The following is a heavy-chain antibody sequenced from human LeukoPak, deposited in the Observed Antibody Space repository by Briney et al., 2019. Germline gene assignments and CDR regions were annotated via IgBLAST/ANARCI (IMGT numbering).Heavy chain of an antibody. J-gene: IGHJ4*02. CDR1: GFTFSSYW. CDR2: IKQDGSEK. CDR3: ARLTGSSSSGRYFDY. V-gene: IGHV3-7*01. Sequence: GGSLRLSCAASGFTFSSYWMSWVRQAPGKGLEWVANIKQDGSEKYYVDSVKGRFTISRDNAKNSLYLQMNSLRAEDTAVYYCARLTGSSSSGRYFDYWGQGTLVTVSS. D-gene: IGHD6-6*01.